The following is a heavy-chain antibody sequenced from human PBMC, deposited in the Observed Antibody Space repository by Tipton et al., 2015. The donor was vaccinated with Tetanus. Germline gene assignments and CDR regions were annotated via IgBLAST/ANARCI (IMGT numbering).Heavy chain of an antibody. D-gene: IGHD4-17*01. V-gene: IGHV4-59*01. CDR1: GGSISTYH. Sequence: TLSLTCTVSGGSISTYHWSWIRQPPGKGLEWIGSVYYSGSTNYSPSLQSRVTISVDTSKNQFFLILSSVTAADTAVYYCARADYGDYAAHFDYWGQGGLVTVSS. CDR3: ARADYGDYAAHFDY. CDR2: VYYSGST. J-gene: IGHJ4*02.